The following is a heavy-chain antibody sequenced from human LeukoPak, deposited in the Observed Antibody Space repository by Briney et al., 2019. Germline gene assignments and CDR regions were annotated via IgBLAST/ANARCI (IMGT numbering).Heavy chain of an antibody. V-gene: IGHV4-59*12. D-gene: IGHD6-19*01. CDR1: GGSISSYY. Sequence: SETLSLTCTVSGGSISSYYWSWIRQPPGEGLEWIGYIYYSGSTNYNPSLKSRVTISVDTSKNQFSLKLSSVTAADTAVYYCAREWWGGQWLEQGNDWYFDLWGRGTLVTVSS. J-gene: IGHJ2*01. CDR2: IYYSGST. CDR3: AREWWGGQWLEQGNDWYFDL.